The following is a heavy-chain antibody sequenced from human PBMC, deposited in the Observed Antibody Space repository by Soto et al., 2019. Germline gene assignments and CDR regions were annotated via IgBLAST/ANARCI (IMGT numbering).Heavy chain of an antibody. V-gene: IGHV4-34*01. CDR1: GGSVSSGSYY. D-gene: IGHD1-1*01. CDR2: MSHSGGT. Sequence: QVQLQQWGAGLLKPSETLSLTCGVYGGSVSSGSYYWSWIRQPPGKGLEWFGEMSHSGGTHFNPSLKSLVTLSGDTSKNQFSLKMSFVTAADTALYYCARVERGTATTVVDAFDIWGPGTMVTVFS. CDR3: ARVERGTATTVVDAFDI. J-gene: IGHJ3*02.